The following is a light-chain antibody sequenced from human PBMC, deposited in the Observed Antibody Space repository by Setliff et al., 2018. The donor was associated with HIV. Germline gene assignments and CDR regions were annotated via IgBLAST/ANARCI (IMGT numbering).Light chain of an antibody. V-gene: IGLV2-14*03. CDR1: GRDIGGYNY. CDR3: SSYTSTSAYV. Sequence: SALPQPASVSGSPGQSITISCIGTGRDIGGYNYVSWYQQHPGKAPKLIIYGVTKRSSGVSNRFSGSKAGTTASLTISGLQAEDEADYYCSSYTSTSAYVFGTGTKVTVL. CDR2: GVT. J-gene: IGLJ1*01.